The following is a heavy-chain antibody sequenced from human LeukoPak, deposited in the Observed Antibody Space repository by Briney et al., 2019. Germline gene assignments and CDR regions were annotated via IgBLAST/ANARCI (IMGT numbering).Heavy chain of an antibody. Sequence: GGSLRLSCAACGFTVNSNYMSGVRQAPGRGLEGVSVIYSGGSTYYADSVKGRFTISRDNSQNTLFLQMNSLRAGDTAVYYCARGTVTMVDYWGQGTPGTVSS. V-gene: IGHV3-66*01. CDR1: GFTVNSNY. CDR3: ARGTVTMVDY. D-gene: IGHD3-10*01. J-gene: IGHJ4*02. CDR2: IYSGGST.